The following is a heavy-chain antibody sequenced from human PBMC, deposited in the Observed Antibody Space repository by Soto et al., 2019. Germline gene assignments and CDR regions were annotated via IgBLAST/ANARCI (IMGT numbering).Heavy chain of an antibody. V-gene: IGHV3-15*07. CDR3: TTDEHIVVVTAMDYFDY. D-gene: IGHD2-21*02. CDR1: GFTFSNAW. Sequence: GGSLRLSCAASGFTFSNAWMNWVRQAPGKGLEWVGRIKSKTDGGKTDYAAPVKDRFTISRDDSKNTLYLQMNSLKTEDTAVYYCTTDEHIVVVTAMDYFDYWGQGTLVTVSS. J-gene: IGHJ4*02. CDR2: IKSKTDGGKT.